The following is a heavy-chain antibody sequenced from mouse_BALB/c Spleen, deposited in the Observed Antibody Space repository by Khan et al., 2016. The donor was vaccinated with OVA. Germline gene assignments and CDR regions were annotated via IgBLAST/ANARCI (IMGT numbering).Heavy chain of an antibody. CDR3: ACELRGFAY. J-gene: IGHJ3*01. D-gene: IGHD3-1*01. Sequence: EVKLLESGPSLVKPSQTLSLTCSVTGDSITSGYWNWIRKFPGNKLEYMGYISYSGNTYYNPSIKSRISITPATSKSQHYLHLNSVTTEDTATYYCACELRGFAYWSQGTLVTVSA. CDR2: ISYSGNT. CDR1: GDSITSGY. V-gene: IGHV3-8*02.